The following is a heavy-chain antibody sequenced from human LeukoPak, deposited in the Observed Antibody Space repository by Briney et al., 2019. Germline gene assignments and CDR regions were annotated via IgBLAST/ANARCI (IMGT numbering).Heavy chain of an antibody. CDR2: INPNTGGT. J-gene: IGHJ4*02. CDR1: GYTFTAYY. V-gene: IGHV1-2*02. D-gene: IGHD2-8*02. Sequence: ASVKVSCKASGYTFTAYYMYWVRQAPGQGLECMGWINPNTGGTNSAQKFQGRVTMTRDTSISTAYMELKRLSSDDTAVYFCAREGFCTGSKCPAEYWGQGTLVTVSS. CDR3: AREGFCTGSKCPAEY.